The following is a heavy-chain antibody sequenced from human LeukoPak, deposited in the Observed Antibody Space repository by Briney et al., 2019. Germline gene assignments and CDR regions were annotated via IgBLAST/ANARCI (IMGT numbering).Heavy chain of an antibody. D-gene: IGHD4-23*01. J-gene: IGHJ5*02. CDR1: GFTFTTCA. CDR3: TKGDDYGANTRLPKYNWFDP. CDR2: IRYDGDNK. Sequence: GGSLRLSCAASGFTFTTCAMHWVRQAPGKGLEWVAYIRYDGDNKNYADSVKGRFNISRDNSKDMLYLQMNSLRPEDTAVYYCTKGDDYGANTRLPKYNWFDPWGQGTLVTVSS. V-gene: IGHV3-30*02.